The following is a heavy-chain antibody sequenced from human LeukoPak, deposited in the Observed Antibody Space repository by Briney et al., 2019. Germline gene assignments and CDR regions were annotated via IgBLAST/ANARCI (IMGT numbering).Heavy chain of an antibody. CDR3: ASCIERTGAFDI. CDR1: GFTFSSYS. D-gene: IGHD1-14*01. J-gene: IGHJ3*02. Sequence: GGSLTLSCAASGFTFSSYSMNWVRQAPGKGLEWVSSISSSSSYIYYADSVKGRFTISRDNAKNSLYLQMNSLRAEDTAVYYCASCIERTGAFDIWGQGTMVTVSS. CDR2: ISSSSSYI. V-gene: IGHV3-21*01.